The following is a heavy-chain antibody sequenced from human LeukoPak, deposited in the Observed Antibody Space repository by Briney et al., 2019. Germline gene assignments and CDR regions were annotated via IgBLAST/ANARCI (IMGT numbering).Heavy chain of an antibody. CDR1: GFTFSSYG. Sequence: PGGSLRLSCAASGFTFSSYGMHWVRQAPGKGLEWVAFIRYDGSNKYYADSVKGRFTISRDNSKITLYLQMNSLRAEDTAVYYCAKDPDIVATTIGDYWGQGTLVTVSS. CDR2: IRYDGSNK. D-gene: IGHD5-12*01. V-gene: IGHV3-30*02. J-gene: IGHJ4*02. CDR3: AKDPDIVATTIGDY.